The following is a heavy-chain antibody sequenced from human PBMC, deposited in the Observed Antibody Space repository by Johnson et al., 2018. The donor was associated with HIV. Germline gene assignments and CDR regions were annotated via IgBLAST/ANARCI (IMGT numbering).Heavy chain of an antibody. V-gene: IGHV3-20*04. CDR3: ARGKGAAAGLDAVDI. CDR1: GFTFDDYG. J-gene: IGHJ3*02. D-gene: IGHD6-13*01. CDR2: INWNGGST. Sequence: VQLVESGGGVVRPGGSLRLSCEDSGFTFDDYGMSWVRQAPGKGLEWVTGINWNGGSTGYADSMKGRFTISRDNARNSLYLQMNSLRAEDTALYFCARGKGAAAGLDAVDIWGQGIMVTVSS.